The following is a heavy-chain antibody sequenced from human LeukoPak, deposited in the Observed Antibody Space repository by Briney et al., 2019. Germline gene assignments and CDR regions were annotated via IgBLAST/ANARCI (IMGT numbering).Heavy chain of an antibody. CDR3: AREMEWSQYHVGDY. V-gene: IGHV1-46*01. CDR2: INCSGGRT. CDR1: GYTFTTFY. Sequence: ASVTVSCKTSGYTFTTFYMHWVRQAPGQGLEWMGPINCSGGRTTYAQRFQGRVTITRDTSTSTVYMELSSLRSEDTAVYYCAREMEWSQYHVGDYWGQGTLVTVSS. J-gene: IGHJ4*02. D-gene: IGHD3-3*01.